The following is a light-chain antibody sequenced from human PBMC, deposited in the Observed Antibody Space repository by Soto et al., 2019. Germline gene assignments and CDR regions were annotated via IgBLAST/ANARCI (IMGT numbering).Light chain of an antibody. J-gene: IGLJ7*01. CDR3: NSYAASNTFV. Sequence: QSALTQPPSASGSPGQSVTISCTGTSSDVGAYNYVSWYQQHPGKAPKLVIFEVNKRPSGVPDRFSASKSSNTAFLTVSGLQTEDEADYYCNSYAASNTFVFGTGTQLTVL. V-gene: IGLV2-8*01. CDR2: EVN. CDR1: SSDVGAYNY.